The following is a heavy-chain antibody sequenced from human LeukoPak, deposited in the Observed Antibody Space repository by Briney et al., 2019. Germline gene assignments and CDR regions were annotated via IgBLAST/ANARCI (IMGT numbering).Heavy chain of an antibody. Sequence: SETLSLTRAVYGGSFSGYYWSWIRQPPGKGLEWIGEINHSGSTNYNPSLKSRVTISVDTSKNQFSLKLSSVTAADTAVYYCARVYYDYVWGSYRRYFDYWGQGTLVTVSS. CDR3: ARVYYDYVWGSYRRYFDY. D-gene: IGHD3-16*02. CDR2: INHSGST. CDR1: GGSFSGYY. J-gene: IGHJ4*02. V-gene: IGHV4-34*01.